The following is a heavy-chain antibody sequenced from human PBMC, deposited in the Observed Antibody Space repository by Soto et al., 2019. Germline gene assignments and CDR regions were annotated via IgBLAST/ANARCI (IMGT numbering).Heavy chain of an antibody. CDR1: GGTFSSYV. CDR2: IIPVSGTA. CDR3: ATVDRSVALVGWFDP. V-gene: IGHV1-69*01. Sequence: QVHLEQSGAEVKKPGPSVKVSCKFSGGTFSSYVIIWVRQAPGQGLEWMGGIIPVSGTANYAQRFHGRATISADAATNTAYMEMSSVRFDDTAGYYCATVDRSVALVGWFDPWGQGTLVTVSS. D-gene: IGHD2-8*02. J-gene: IGHJ5*02.